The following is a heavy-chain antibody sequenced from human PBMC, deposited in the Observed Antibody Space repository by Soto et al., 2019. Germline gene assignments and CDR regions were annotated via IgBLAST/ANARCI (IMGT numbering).Heavy chain of an antibody. J-gene: IGHJ6*03. Sequence: GGSLRLSCAASGFTFSSYAMSWVRQAPGKGLEWVSAISGSGGSTYYADSVKGRFTSSRDNSKNTLYLQMNSLRAEDTAVYYCAKDGLYDILRVFSYMDVWGKGTTVTVSS. CDR1: GFTFSSYA. V-gene: IGHV3-23*01. D-gene: IGHD3-9*01. CDR3: AKDGLYDILRVFSYMDV. CDR2: ISGSGGST.